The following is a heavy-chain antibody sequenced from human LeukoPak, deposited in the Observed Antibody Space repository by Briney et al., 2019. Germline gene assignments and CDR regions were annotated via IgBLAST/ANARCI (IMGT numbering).Heavy chain of an antibody. V-gene: IGHV3-30*18. CDR1: GFTFSSYG. Sequence: PGGSLRLSCAASGFTFSSYGMHWVRQAPGKGLEWVAVISYDGSNKYYADSVKGRFTISRDNSKNTLYLQMNSLRAEDTAVYYCAKEAKDSSGWYEEGVGSFDYWGQGTLVTVSS. CDR2: ISYDGSNK. D-gene: IGHD6-19*01. J-gene: IGHJ4*02. CDR3: AKEAKDSSGWYEEGVGSFDY.